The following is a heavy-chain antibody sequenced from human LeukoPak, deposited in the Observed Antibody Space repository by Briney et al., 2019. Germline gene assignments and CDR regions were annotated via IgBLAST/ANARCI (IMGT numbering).Heavy chain of an antibody. CDR2: LFSSGTT. J-gene: IGHJ6*03. D-gene: IGHD6-19*01. CDR3: AREVYSSGWNGGYYYYMDV. Sequence: PSGTLSLTCAISGGSISSSNWWTWVRQPPGKGLEWIGRLFSSGTTNYNPSLKSRVTISGDTSNNQFSLKLTSVTAADTAVYYCAREVYSSGWNGGYYYYMDVWGKGTTVTVSS. V-gene: IGHV4-4*02. CDR1: GGSISSSNW.